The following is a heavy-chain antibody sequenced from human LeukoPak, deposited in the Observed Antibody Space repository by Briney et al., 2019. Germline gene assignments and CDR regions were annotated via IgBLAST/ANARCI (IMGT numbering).Heavy chain of an antibody. CDR1: GFTFSSYS. Sequence: PGGSLRLSCAASGFTFSSYSMNWVRQAPGKGLEWVSSISSSSSYIYYADSVKGRFTISRDNAKNSLYLQMNSLRAEDTAVYYCARDLLQDIVVVRAAICAYWGQRTLVTVSS. J-gene: IGHJ4*02. V-gene: IGHV3-21*01. D-gene: IGHD2-2*02. CDR2: ISSSSSYI. CDR3: ARDLLQDIVVVRAAICAY.